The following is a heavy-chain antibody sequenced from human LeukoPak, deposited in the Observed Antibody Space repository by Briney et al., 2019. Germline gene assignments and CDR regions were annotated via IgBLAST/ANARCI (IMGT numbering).Heavy chain of an antibody. D-gene: IGHD3-22*01. Sequence: SETLSLTCTVSGGSISNYFWSWVRQPAGKGLEWIGRIYSTGRSDYNPSLKSRITMSVDTSKNQFSLKLSSVTAADTAVYYCARAWDYYDSSGNSHSGESDYWGQGTLVTVSS. CDR2: IYSTGRS. CDR3: ARAWDYYDSSGNSHSGESDY. J-gene: IGHJ4*02. CDR1: GGSISNYF. V-gene: IGHV4-4*07.